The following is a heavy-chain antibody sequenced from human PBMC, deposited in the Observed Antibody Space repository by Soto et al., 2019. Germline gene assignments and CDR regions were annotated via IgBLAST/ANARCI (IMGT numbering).Heavy chain of an antibody. CDR2: ISAYNGNT. V-gene: IGHV1-18*01. CDR1: GYTFTSYG. Sequence: QVQLVQSGAEVKKPGASVKVSCKASGYTFTSYGISWVRQAPGQGLEWMGWISAYNGNTNYAQKLQGRVTMTTDTSTSTAYMELRCLRSDDTAVYYCARVPISLLWFGVGFDPWGQGTLVTVSS. D-gene: IGHD3-10*01. CDR3: ARVPISLLWFGVGFDP. J-gene: IGHJ5*02.